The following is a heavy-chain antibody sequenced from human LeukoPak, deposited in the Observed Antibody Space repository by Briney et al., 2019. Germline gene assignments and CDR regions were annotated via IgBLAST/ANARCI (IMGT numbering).Heavy chain of an antibody. J-gene: IGHJ3*02. V-gene: IGHV3-20*01. CDR2: INWNGGST. D-gene: IGHD3-16*01. CDR1: GFTFDDYG. Sequence: GRSLRLSCAASGFTFDDYGMSWVRQAPGKGLEWVSGINWNGGSTGYADSVKGRFTISRDNAKNSLYLQMNSLRAEDTALYHCARGGFGQHINDAFDIWGQGTMVTVSS. CDR3: ARGGFGQHINDAFDI.